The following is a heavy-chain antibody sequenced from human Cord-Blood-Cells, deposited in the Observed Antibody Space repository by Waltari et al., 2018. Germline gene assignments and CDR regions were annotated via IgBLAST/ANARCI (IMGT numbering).Heavy chain of an antibody. CDR2: IYYSGST. V-gene: IGHV4-59*08. CDR1: GGSISSYY. D-gene: IGHD6-13*01. CDR3: ARLTIAAAGDAFDI. Sequence: QVQLQESGPGLVKPSETLSLTCTVSGGSISSYYWSWIRQPPGKGLEWIGYIYYSGSTNYHPPLQSRVTISVDPSKNQFSLKLSSVTAADTAVYYCARLTIAAAGDAFDIWGQGTMVTVSS. J-gene: IGHJ3*02.